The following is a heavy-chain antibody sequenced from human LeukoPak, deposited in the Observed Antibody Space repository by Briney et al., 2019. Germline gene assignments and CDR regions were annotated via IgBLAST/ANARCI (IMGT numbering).Heavy chain of an antibody. CDR1: GGTFSSYA. CDR2: IIPIFGTA. CDR3: ARATPGESTGYFDP. J-gene: IGHJ5*02. V-gene: IGHV1-69*05. Sequence: SVKLSCKASGGTFSSYAISWVRQAPGQGLEWMGGIIPIFGTANYAQKFPRRVTITTDESTSTPYMELSSLRAEYTAVYYCARATPGESTGYFDPWGQGTLVTVSS. D-gene: IGHD1-1*01.